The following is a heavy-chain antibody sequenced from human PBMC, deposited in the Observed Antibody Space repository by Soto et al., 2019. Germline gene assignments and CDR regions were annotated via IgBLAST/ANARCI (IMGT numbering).Heavy chain of an antibody. CDR3: ARLYIWNRPYYFDY. Sequence: SETLSLTCTISGGSISSYYWSWIRQPPGKGLEWIGYIYYSGSTTYNPSLKSRVTISVDTSKSQFSLELSSVTAADTAVYYCARLYIWNRPYYFDYWGQGTLVTVS. CDR2: IYYSGST. D-gene: IGHD1-20*01. V-gene: IGHV4-59*01. CDR1: GGSISSYY. J-gene: IGHJ4*02.